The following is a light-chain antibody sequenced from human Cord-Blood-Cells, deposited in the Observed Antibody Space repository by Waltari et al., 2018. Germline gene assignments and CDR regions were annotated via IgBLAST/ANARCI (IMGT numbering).Light chain of an antibody. CDR2: LGS. V-gene: IGKV2-28*01. J-gene: IGKJ3*01. CDR3: MQALQTPRT. CDR1: QSLLHSNGYNY. Sequence: DIVMTQSPLSLPVTPGEPASIPCRSSQSLLHSNGYNYLDWYLQKPGQSPQLLIYLGSNRASGVPDRFSGSGSGTDFTLKISRVEAEDVRVYYCMQALQTPRTFGPGTKVDIK.